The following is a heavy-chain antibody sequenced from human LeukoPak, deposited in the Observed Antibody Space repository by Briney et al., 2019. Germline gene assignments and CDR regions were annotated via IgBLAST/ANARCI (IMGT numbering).Heavy chain of an antibody. V-gene: IGHV3-33*01. D-gene: IGHD4-17*01. CDR3: ARDHGTVTTIRGFDI. CDR1: GFTFSPYA. J-gene: IGHJ3*02. CDR2: IWYDGSQK. Sequence: GGSLRLSCAASGFTFSPYAIHWVRQAPGKGLEWVAVIWYDGSQKIHADSVKGRFAISRDNSKNILYLPMDSLRAEDTAVYYCARDHGTVTTIRGFDIWGQGTMVTVSS.